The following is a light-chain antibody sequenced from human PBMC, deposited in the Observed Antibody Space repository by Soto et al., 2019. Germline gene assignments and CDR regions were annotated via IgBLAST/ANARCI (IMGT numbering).Light chain of an antibody. CDR2: AAS. CDR1: QGIRND. Sequence: ALQITQFPSSLSASVGDRVTITCPASQGIRNDLGWYQQKPGKAPKLLIYAASSLQSGVPSRFSGSGSGTDFTLTISSLQPEDFATYYCLQDYNYPLTFGGGTKVDIK. J-gene: IGKJ4*01. CDR3: LQDYNYPLT. V-gene: IGKV1-6*01.